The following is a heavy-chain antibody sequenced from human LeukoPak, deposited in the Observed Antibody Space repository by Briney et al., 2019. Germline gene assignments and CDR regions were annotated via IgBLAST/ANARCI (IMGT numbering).Heavy chain of an antibody. V-gene: IGHV3-23*01. CDR2: ISDSGGST. CDR1: GFTFSSYA. CDR3: AKGSRWYWFDP. J-gene: IGHJ5*02. D-gene: IGHD6-13*01. Sequence: GGSLRLSCAASGFTFSSYAMSCVRQAPGKGLEWVSTISDSGGSTYYADSVKGRFTTSRDTSKNTLYLQMNSLRADDTAVYYCAKGSRWYWFDPWGQGTLVTVSS.